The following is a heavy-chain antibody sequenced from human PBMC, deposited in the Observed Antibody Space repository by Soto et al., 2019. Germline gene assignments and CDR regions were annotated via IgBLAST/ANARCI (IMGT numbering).Heavy chain of an antibody. V-gene: IGHV1-69*01. CDR2: IIPIFGTA. D-gene: IGHD2-2*01. CDR1: GGTFSSYA. J-gene: IGHJ4*02. Sequence: QVQLVQSGAEVKKPGSSVKVSCKASGGTFSSYAISWVRQAPGQGLEWMGGIIPIFGTANYAQKFQGRVTITADDSTSTAYMELSSLRSEDTAVYYCASARYCSSTSCLYFDYWGQGTLVTVSS. CDR3: ASARYCSSTSCLYFDY.